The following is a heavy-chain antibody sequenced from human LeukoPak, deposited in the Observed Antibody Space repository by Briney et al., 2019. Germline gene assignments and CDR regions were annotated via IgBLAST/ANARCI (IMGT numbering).Heavy chain of an antibody. V-gene: IGHV4-39*07. CDR1: GASISSSDRY. CDR3: ARDPLPYYYDSSGHRWGI. CDR2: IYYSGIT. J-gene: IGHJ3*02. D-gene: IGHD3-22*01. Sequence: SETLSLTCTVSGASISSSDRYWGWIRQPPGKGLEWIGSIYYSGITYHNPSLKSRVTISVDTSKNQFSLKLSSVTAADTAVYYCARDPLPYYYDSSGHRWGIWGQGTMVTVSS.